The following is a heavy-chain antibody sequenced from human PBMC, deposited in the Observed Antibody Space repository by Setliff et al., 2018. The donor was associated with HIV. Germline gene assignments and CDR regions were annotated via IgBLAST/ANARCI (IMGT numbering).Heavy chain of an antibody. CDR2: ISIYNGNT. Sequence: ASVKVSCKASGYTFSGHGISWVRQAPGQGFEWLGWISIYNGNTKYAEKLQGRVTMTTDTSSTVYVELRSLYTYDTAVYYCAKDRPGYIYGQGDAFEIWGQGTMVTVSS. J-gene: IGHJ3*02. CDR1: GYTFSGHG. D-gene: IGHD5-18*01. CDR3: AKDRPGYIYGQGDAFEI. V-gene: IGHV1-18*01.